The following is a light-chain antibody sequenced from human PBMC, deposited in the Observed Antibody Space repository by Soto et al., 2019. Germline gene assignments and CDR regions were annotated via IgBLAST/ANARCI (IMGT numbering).Light chain of an antibody. V-gene: IGLV1-40*01. CDR2: GNS. J-gene: IGLJ2*01. Sequence: QSVLTQPPSVSGAPGQRVTISCTGSSYNIGAGYHVHWYQQLPGTAPKLLIYGNSNRPSGVPDRFSGSKSGTSASLAITGLQAEDEADYYCQSYDSSLSGVVFGGGTKLTVL. CDR1: SYNIGAGYH. CDR3: QSYDSSLSGVV.